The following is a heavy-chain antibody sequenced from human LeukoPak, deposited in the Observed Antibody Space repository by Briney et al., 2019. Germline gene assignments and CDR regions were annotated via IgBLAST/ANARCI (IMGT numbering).Heavy chain of an antibody. Sequence: ASVKVSCKASGYTFTSYYMHWVRQAPGQGLEWMGIITPSGGSTSYAQKFQGRVTMTRDTSTSTVYMELSSLRSEDTAVYYCARVELTGGSDYWGQGTLVTVSS. CDR1: GYTFTSYY. D-gene: IGHD3-10*01. CDR3: ARVELTGGSDY. V-gene: IGHV1-46*01. CDR2: ITPSGGST. J-gene: IGHJ4*02.